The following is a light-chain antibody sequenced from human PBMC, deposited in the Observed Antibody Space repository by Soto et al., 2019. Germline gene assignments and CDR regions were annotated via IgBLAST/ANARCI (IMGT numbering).Light chain of an antibody. Sequence: QSALTQPASVSGSPGQSITISCTGTSSDVGGYNYVSWYQQHPGKAPKLMIYDVSNRPSGVSNRFSGSKSGNTASLTISGLQAEDEADYYCSSYTSSSTPRVVFGGWTKLTVL. CDR1: SSDVGGYNY. CDR3: SSYTSSSTPRVV. CDR2: DVS. V-gene: IGLV2-14*01. J-gene: IGLJ2*01.